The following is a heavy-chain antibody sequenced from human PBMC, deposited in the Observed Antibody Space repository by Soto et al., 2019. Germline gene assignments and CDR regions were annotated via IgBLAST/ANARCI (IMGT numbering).Heavy chain of an antibody. J-gene: IGHJ3*02. CDR2: IKEDGSEK. Sequence: EVQLVESGGGLVQPGGSLRLSCVASGFTFSRSWMNWVRQAPGKGLEWVTSIKEDGSEKYCVDSVKGRFTISRDNAKNSLYLQMNNLRAEDTAVYYCTTARGHTTFDMWGQGTMVIVSS. D-gene: IGHD1-26*01. V-gene: IGHV3-7*01. CDR1: GFTFSRSW. CDR3: TTARGHTTFDM.